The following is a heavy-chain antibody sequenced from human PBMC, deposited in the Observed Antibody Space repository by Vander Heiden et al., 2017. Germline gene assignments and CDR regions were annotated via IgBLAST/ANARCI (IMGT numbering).Heavy chain of an antibody. CDR1: GYTFIGYN. V-gene: IGHV1-2*02. CDR2: INPNTGGT. J-gene: IGHJ3*02. Sequence: QVQLVQSGAEVKKPGASVKVSCQASGYTFIGYNLHWVRQVPGQGLEWMGWINPNTGGTNYAQKFQGRVTMTRDTTISTAYMELSRLRSDDTAVYYCARNRNGNNWDTCDIWGQGTMVTVSS. D-gene: IGHD2-8*01. CDR3: ARNRNGNNWDTCDI.